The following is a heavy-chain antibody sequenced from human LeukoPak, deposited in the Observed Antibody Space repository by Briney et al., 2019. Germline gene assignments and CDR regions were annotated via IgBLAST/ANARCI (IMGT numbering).Heavy chain of an antibody. V-gene: IGHV4-34*01. D-gene: IGHD3-9*01. CDR1: GGSFSGYY. Sequence: SETLSLTCAVYGGSFSGYYWSWIRQPPGKGLEWIGEINHSGNTNYNPSLKSRVTISVDTSKNQISLKLSSVTAADTAVYYCARGRLQYFDWLSPDAFDIWGQGTMVTVSS. CDR2: INHSGNT. J-gene: IGHJ3*02. CDR3: ARGRLQYFDWLSPDAFDI.